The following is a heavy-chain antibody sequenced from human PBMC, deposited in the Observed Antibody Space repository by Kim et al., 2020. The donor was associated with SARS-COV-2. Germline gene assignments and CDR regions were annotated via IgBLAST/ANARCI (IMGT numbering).Heavy chain of an antibody. J-gene: IGHJ4*02. D-gene: IGHD3-10*01. CDR2: T. CDR3: GKDYCSSGPIDY. Sequence: TYYSDSVKGRFTISRDNSKNILYLQMNSLRAEDTAVYYCGKDYCSSGPIDYWGQGTLVTVSS. V-gene: IGHV3-23*01.